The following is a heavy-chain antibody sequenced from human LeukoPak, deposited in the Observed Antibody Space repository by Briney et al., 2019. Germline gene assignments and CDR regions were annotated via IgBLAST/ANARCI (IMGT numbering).Heavy chain of an antibody. V-gene: IGHV4-28*02. D-gene: IGHD7-27*01. J-gene: IGHJ5*02. Sequence: HASGPTLVKPTQTLTLTCTFSGFSLRTRGVGVGWIRQPPGKALEWIGEINDSGSTNYNPSLKSRVTISVDTSKNHFSLKLSSVPAADTAVYYCARPWVSWGQGTLVTVSS. CDR3: ARPWVS. CDR1: GFSLRTRGVG. CDR2: INDSGST.